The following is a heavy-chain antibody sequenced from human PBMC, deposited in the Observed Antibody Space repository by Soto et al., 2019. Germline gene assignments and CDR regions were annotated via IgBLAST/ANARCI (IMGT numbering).Heavy chain of an antibody. D-gene: IGHD4-4*01. V-gene: IGHV1-3*01. CDR2: INAGNGNT. CDR3: ARDTDPYHDYYGMAV. Sequence: ASVKVSCKASGYTFTSYAMHWVRQAPGQRLEWMGWINAGNGNTKYSQKFQGRVTITRDTSASTAYMELSSLRSEDTAVYYCARDTDPYHDYYGMAVWGQGTTVTVSS. J-gene: IGHJ6*02. CDR1: GYTFTSYA.